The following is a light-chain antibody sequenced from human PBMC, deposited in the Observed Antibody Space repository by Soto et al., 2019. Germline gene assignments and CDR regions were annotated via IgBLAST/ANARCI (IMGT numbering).Light chain of an antibody. CDR3: QQYGSSPPKT. Sequence: EIVLTQSPVTLSLSPGERATLSCRASQSFRGLLAWYQQKPGQAPRLLIYDAYNRATGIPPRFSGSGPGTDFTLTISSLEPEDSAVYYCQQYGSSPPKTFGQGTKVDIK. V-gene: IGKV3-11*01. CDR2: DAY. CDR1: QSFRGL. J-gene: IGKJ1*01.